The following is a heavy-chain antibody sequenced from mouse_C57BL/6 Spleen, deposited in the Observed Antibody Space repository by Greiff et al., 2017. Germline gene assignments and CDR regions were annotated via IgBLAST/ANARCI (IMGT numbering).Heavy chain of an antibody. CDR3: ARDGYYGYAMDY. V-gene: IGHV3-1*01. J-gene: IGHJ4*01. CDR2: ISYSGST. D-gene: IGHD2-3*01. Sequence: EVKVVESGPGMVKPSQSLSLTCTVTGYSITSGYDWHWIRHFPGNKLEWMGYISYSGSTNYNPSLKSRISITHDTSKNHFFLKLNSVTTEDTATYYCARDGYYGYAMDYWGQGTSVTVSS. CDR1: GYSITSGYD.